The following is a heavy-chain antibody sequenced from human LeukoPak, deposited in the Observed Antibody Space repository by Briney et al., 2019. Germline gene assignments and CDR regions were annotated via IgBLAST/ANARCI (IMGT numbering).Heavy chain of an antibody. V-gene: IGHV3-11*05. Sequence: GGSLRLACAASGFTFSDYYMSWIRQAPGKGLEWVSYISSSSSYTNYADSVKGRFTISRDNAKNSLYLQMNSLRAEDTAVYYCARDTTPGIAVAGSPPSDYWGRGTLVTVSS. D-gene: IGHD6-19*01. CDR2: ISSSSSYT. J-gene: IGHJ4*02. CDR1: GFTFSDYY. CDR3: ARDTTPGIAVAGSPPSDY.